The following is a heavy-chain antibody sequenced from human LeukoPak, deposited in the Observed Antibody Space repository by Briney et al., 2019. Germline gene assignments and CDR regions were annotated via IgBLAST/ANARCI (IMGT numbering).Heavy chain of an antibody. CDR2: INHSGST. J-gene: IGHJ4*02. D-gene: IGHD1-1*01. CDR3: ARGFHWNDRYDY. Sequence: PSETLTLTCAVYGGSFSGYYWSWIRQPPGKGLEWIGEINHSGSTNYNPSLKSRVTISVDTSKNQFSLKLSSVTAADTAVYYCARGFHWNDRYDYWGQGTLVTVSS. CDR1: GGSFSGYY. V-gene: IGHV4-34*01.